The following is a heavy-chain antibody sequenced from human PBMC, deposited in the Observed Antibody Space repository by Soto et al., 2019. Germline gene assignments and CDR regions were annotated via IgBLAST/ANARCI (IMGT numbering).Heavy chain of an antibody. CDR3: AKTLRITFGGVIGPFDY. CDR2: ISGSGGST. Sequence: WGSLRLSCAASGFTFSSYAMSWVRQAPGKGLEWVSAISGSGGSTYYADSVKGRFTISRDNSKNTLYLQMNSLRAEDTAVYYCAKTLRITFGGVIGPFDYWGQGTLVTVSS. D-gene: IGHD3-16*02. CDR1: GFTFSSYA. V-gene: IGHV3-23*01. J-gene: IGHJ4*02.